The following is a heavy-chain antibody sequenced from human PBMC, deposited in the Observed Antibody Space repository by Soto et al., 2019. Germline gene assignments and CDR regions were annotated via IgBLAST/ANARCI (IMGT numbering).Heavy chain of an antibody. V-gene: IGHV3-74*01. J-gene: IGHJ4*02. Sequence: LRLSCAASGFTCSSYWMHWVRQAPGKGLVWVSRINSDGSSTSYADSVKGRFTISRDNATNTLYLQMNSLRAEDTAVYYCARGSAAAILWGQGTLVTVSS. CDR2: INSDGSST. CDR3: ARGSAAAIL. CDR1: GFTCSSYW. D-gene: IGHD2-2*01.